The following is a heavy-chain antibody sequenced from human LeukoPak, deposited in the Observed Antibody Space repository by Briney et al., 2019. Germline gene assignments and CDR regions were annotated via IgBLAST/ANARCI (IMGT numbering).Heavy chain of an antibody. J-gene: IGHJ4*02. V-gene: IGHV3-20*04. CDR1: GFTFDDYG. CDR3: ARGAPPATNFDY. CDR2: INWNGGST. D-gene: IGHD4-17*01. Sequence: GGSLRLSCAASGFTFDDYGMSWVRQAPGKGLQWVSGINWNGGSTGYADSVKGRFTISRDNAKNSLHLQMNSLRAEDTALYYCARGAPPATNFDYWGQGILVTVSS.